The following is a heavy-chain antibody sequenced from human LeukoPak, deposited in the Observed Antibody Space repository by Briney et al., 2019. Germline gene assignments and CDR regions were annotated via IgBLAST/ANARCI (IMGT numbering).Heavy chain of an antibody. J-gene: IGHJ4*02. CDR1: GFTFSSYG. V-gene: IGHV3-33*01. CDR2: IWYDGSNK. CDR3: ARDPLMTTGYYFDY. Sequence: PGRSLRLSCAASGFTFSSYGMHWVRQAPGKGLEWVAVIWYDGSNKCYADSVKGRFTISRDNSKNTLYLQMNSLRAEDTAVYYYARDPLMTTGYYFDYWGQGTLVTVSS. D-gene: IGHD4-11*01.